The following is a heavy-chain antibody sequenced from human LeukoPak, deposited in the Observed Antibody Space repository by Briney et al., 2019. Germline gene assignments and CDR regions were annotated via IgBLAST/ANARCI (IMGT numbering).Heavy chain of an antibody. J-gene: IGHJ4*02. CDR2: IYYSGST. Sequence: SETLSLTCTVSGGSISSYYWNWIRQPPGKGLQWIGYIYYSGSTNYNPSLKSRVTISVDTSKNQFSLKLSSVTAADTAVYYCARDRSGYYWFDYWGQGTLFTVSS. V-gene: IGHV4-59*01. D-gene: IGHD3-22*01. CDR1: GGSISSYY. CDR3: ARDRSGYYWFDY.